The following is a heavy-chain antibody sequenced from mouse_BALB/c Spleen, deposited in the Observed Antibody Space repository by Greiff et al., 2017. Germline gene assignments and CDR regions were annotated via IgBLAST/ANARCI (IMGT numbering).Heavy chain of an antibody. D-gene: IGHD1-1*01. CDR2: IRNKANGYTT. V-gene: IGHV7-3*02. Sequence: EVKLMESGGGLVQPGGSLRLSCATSGFTFTDYYMSWVRQPPGKALEWLGFIRNKANGYTTEYSASVKGRFTISRDNSQSILYLQMNTLRAEDSATYYCARDKGSSSLYYYAMDYWCQGTSVTVSS. CDR3: ARDKGSSSLYYYAMDY. CDR1: GFTFTDYY. J-gene: IGHJ4*01.